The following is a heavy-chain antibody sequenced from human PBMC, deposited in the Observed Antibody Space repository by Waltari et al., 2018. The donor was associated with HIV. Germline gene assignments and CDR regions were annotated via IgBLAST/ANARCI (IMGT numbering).Heavy chain of an antibody. D-gene: IGHD2-21*02. CDR3: AKDCGGDCYMD. V-gene: IGHV3-23*01. CDR1: GFNFGRDA. J-gene: IGHJ4*02. Sequence: EVQLLESGGGLVQPWGSLRLSCEASGFNFGRDAMSWVRQAPGKGLEWVSAISGSGRSTYYADSVKGRFTISRDNSKNTVYLQMNSLRAEDTALYYCAKDCGGDCYMDWGQGTLVTVSS. CDR2: ISGSGRST.